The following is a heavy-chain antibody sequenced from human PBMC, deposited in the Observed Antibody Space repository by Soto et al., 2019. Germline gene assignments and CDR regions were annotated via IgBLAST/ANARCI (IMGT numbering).Heavy chain of an antibody. D-gene: IGHD4-4*01. V-gene: IGHV1-69*06. J-gene: IGHJ5*02. Sequence: QVQLVQSGAEVQTPGSAVKVSCKASGGTFSSYAISWVRQAPGQGLEWMGGIIPIFGTANYAQKFQGRVTITADKSTSTAYMELSSLRSEDTAVYYCARATYSNYVNWFAPWGHGTLITVSS. CDR3: ARATYSNYVNWFAP. CDR2: IIPIFGTA. CDR1: GGTFSSYA.